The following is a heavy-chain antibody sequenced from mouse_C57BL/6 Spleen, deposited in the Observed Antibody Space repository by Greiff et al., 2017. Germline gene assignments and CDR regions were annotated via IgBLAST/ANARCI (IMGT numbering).Heavy chain of an antibody. CDR2: IYPGDGDT. Sequence: QVQLKQSGPELVKPGASVKISCKASGYAFSSSWMNWVKQRPGKGLEWIRRIYPGDGDTTYNGTFKGKATLAADKSSSTAYMQHSRLTTEDSAVYYCERRGSYYSSSDFDNWRQGTTLAVSS. D-gene: IGHD1-1*01. J-gene: IGHJ2*01. V-gene: IGHV1-82*01. CDR3: ERRGSYYSSSDFDN. CDR1: GYAFSSSW.